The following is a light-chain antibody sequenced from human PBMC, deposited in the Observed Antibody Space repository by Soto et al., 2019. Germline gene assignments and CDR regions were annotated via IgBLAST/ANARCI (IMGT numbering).Light chain of an antibody. J-gene: IGLJ1*01. CDR2: EVT. V-gene: IGLV2-8*01. Sequence: QSALTQPPSASGSRGQSVTISCTGTSSDVGGYNFVSWYQQHPGTAPKVILYEVTKRPSGVPDRFSGSKSGNTASLTVSGLQTEDEAHYYCSSYAGSKNRYVFGTGTKVTVL. CDR1: SSDVGGYNF. CDR3: SSYAGSKNRYV.